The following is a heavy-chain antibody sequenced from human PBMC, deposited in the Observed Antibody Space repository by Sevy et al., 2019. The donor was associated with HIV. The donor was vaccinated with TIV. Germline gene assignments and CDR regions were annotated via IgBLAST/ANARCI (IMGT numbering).Heavy chain of an antibody. J-gene: IGHJ4*02. CDR2: IIPIFGTA. CDR1: GGTFSSYA. Sequence: ASVKVSCKASGGTFSSYAISCVRQAPGQGLEWMGGIIPIFGTANYAQKFQGRVTITADESTSTAYMELSSLRSEDTAVYYCASPSRSTATVTTYAWDYWGQGTLVTVSS. V-gene: IGHV1-69*13. D-gene: IGHD4-17*01. CDR3: ASPSRSTATVTTYAWDY.